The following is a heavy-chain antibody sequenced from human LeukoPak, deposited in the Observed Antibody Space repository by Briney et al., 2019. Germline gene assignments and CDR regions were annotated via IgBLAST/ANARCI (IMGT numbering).Heavy chain of an antibody. CDR2: FDPEDGET. V-gene: IGHV1-24*01. D-gene: IGHD1-26*01. J-gene: IGHJ3*02. CDR3: ATDPSALELLDI. CDR1: GYTLTELS. Sequence: ASVKVSCKVSGYTLTELSMHWVRQAPGKGLEWMGGFDPEDGETIYAQKFQGRVTMTEDASTDTAYMELSSLRSEDTAVYYCATDPSALELLDIWGQGTMVTVSS.